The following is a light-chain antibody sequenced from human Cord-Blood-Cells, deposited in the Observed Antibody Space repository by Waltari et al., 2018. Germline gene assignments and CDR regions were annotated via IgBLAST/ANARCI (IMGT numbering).Light chain of an antibody. CDR2: AAS. J-gene: IGKJ3*01. V-gene: IGKV1-39*01. Sequence: DIQMTQSPSSLSASVGDRVTITCRASQSLSSYLNWYQQKPGKAPKLLIDAASSLQRGVPTGFSGRGSGTDCTLTISSLQPEDVATYYWQQSYRTPYTFGPGTKVDIK. CDR1: QSLSSY. CDR3: QQSYRTPYT.